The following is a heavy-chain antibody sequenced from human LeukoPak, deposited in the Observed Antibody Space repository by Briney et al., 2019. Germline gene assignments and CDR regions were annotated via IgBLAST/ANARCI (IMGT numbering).Heavy chain of an antibody. CDR2: ISYDGSNK. D-gene: IGHD3-10*01. Sequence: PGGSLRLSCAASGFTFSNYAMHWVRQAPGKGLEWVAVISYDGSNKYYADSVKGRFTISRDNSKNTLYLQMNSLRAEDTAVYYCARDQYYYGSGSPYPFDYWGQGTLVTVSS. J-gene: IGHJ4*02. CDR3: ARDQYYYGSGSPYPFDY. V-gene: IGHV3-30*04. CDR1: GFTFSNYA.